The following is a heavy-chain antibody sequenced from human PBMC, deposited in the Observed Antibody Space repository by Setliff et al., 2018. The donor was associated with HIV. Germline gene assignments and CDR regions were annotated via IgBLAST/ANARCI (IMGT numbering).Heavy chain of an antibody. Sequence: SETLSLTCTVSGGSISSGSYYWSWIRQPPGKGLEWLGHIYSSGSTNYNPPLKIRVSISIDTSKNQFSLKLSSVTAADTAVYYCARAYFGSGIYYWGQGTLVTVSS. V-gene: IGHV4-61*01. CDR1: GGSISSGSYY. J-gene: IGHJ4*02. CDR3: ARAYFGSGIYY. CDR2: IYSSGST. D-gene: IGHD3-10*01.